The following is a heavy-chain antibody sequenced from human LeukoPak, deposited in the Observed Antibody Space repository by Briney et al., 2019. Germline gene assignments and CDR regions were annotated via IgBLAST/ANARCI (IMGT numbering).Heavy chain of an antibody. J-gene: IGHJ4*02. CDR1: GGSISDYY. V-gene: IGHV4-59*08. CDR3: ARGTWSSGMNMRGYYFDY. Sequence: SETLSLTCSVSGGSISDYYWSWIRQPPGKGLEWIGCVYYTGYTAYNPSLTSRVTISLDTSKNQFSLRLSSVTAADTAVYYCARGTWSSGMNMRGYYFDYWGQGALVTVSS. CDR2: VYYTGYT. D-gene: IGHD3-22*01.